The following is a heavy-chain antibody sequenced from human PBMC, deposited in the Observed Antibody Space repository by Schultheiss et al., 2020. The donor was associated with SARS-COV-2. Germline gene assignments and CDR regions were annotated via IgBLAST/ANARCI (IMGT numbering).Heavy chain of an antibody. Sequence: SETLSLTCTVSGGSISNYFWSWIRQSPGKGLEWIGEINHSGSTNYNPSLRSRFTISVDTSKNQFSLKVSSVTAADTAVYYCAREPRSQYHFDHWGQGALVTVSS. CDR2: INHSGST. V-gene: IGHV4-59*12. D-gene: IGHD1-14*01. CDR1: GGSISNYF. CDR3: AREPRSQYHFDH. J-gene: IGHJ4*02.